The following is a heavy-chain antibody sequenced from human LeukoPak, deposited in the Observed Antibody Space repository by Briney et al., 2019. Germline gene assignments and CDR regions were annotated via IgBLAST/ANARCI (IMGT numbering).Heavy chain of an antibody. V-gene: IGHV3-30*04. Sequence: GGSLRLSCAASGFTFTNHAMHWVRQAPGKGLEWVAIVSNDGNKAYYADSVKGRFSISRDNSKDTLYLQMNTLRVEDTAVYYCAKDRSQEAIYKGALDVWGQGTTVTVSS. CDR2: VSNDGNKA. J-gene: IGHJ6*02. CDR1: GFTFTNHA. CDR3: AKDRSQEAIYKGALDV. D-gene: IGHD1-14*01.